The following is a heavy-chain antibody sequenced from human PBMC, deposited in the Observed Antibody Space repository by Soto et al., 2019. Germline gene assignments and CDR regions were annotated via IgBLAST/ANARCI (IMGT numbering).Heavy chain of an antibody. Sequence: PGGSLRLSCAASGFTFSQYALNWVRQAPGKGLEWVAVILYDGTIEHYADSVKSRFTVSRDNSKNTVYLQMDSLTPEDTGVYYCAREASVAALNWFDPWGQGTLVTVSS. CDR1: GFTFSQYA. CDR2: ILYDGTIE. V-gene: IGHV3-30-3*01. CDR3: AREASVAALNWFDP. J-gene: IGHJ5*02. D-gene: IGHD6-6*01.